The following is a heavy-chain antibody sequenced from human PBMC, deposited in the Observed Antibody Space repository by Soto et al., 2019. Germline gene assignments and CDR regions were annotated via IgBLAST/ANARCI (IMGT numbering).Heavy chain of an antibody. V-gene: IGHV3-21*01. J-gene: IGHJ4*02. D-gene: IGHD3-10*01. CDR2: ISSSSSYI. CDR1: GFTFSSYS. CDR3: ARGRNYYYGSGSYYAPFDY. Sequence: GGSLRLSCAAPGFTFSSYSMNWVRQAPGKGLEWVSSISSSSSYIYYADSVKGRFTISRDNAKNSLYLQMNSLRVEDTAVYYCARGRNYYYGSGSYYAPFDYWGQGTLVTVSS.